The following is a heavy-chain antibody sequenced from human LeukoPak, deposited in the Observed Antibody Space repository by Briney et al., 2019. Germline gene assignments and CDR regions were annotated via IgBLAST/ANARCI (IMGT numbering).Heavy chain of an antibody. CDR3: ARVSEDDYSNPSYYYYGMDV. J-gene: IGHJ6*02. Sequence: SETLSLTCTVSGGSISSYYWSWIRQPPGKGLEWIGYIYYSGSTNCNPSLKSRVTISVDTSKNQFSLKLSSVTAADTAVYYCARVSEDDYSNPSYYYYGMDVWGQGTTVTVSS. CDR2: IYYSGST. V-gene: IGHV4-59*01. D-gene: IGHD4-11*01. CDR1: GGSISSYY.